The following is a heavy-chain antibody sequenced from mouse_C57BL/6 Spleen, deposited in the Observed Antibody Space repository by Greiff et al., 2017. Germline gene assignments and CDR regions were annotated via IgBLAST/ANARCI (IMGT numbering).Heavy chain of an antibody. D-gene: IGHD4-1*01. CDR2: IDTSDSYT. Sequence: QVQLQQPGAELVMPGASVKLSCKASGYTFTSYWMHWVQQSPGQGLEWIGEIDTSDSYTNYNQKFKGKSTLTVDKSSSTAYMQLSSLTSEDSAVYYCATRTGTGYLDYWGQGTTLTVSS. J-gene: IGHJ2*01. CDR1: GYTFTSYW. CDR3: ATRTGTGYLDY. V-gene: IGHV1-69*01.